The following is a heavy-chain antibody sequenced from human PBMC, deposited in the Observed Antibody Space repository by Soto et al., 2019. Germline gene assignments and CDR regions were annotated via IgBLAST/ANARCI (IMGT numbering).Heavy chain of an antibody. CDR3: ATTSYCSGGSCYSNGMDV. CDR2: FDPEDGET. V-gene: IGHV1-24*01. Sequence: QVQLVQSGAEVKKPGASVKVSCKVSGYTLTELSMHWVRQAPGKGLEWMGGFDPEDGETIYAQKCQGRVTMTEDRSTDTAYIELSSLRAEDMAVYYCATTSYCSGGSCYSNGMDVWGQGTTVTVSS. J-gene: IGHJ6*02. CDR1: GYTLTELS. D-gene: IGHD2-15*01.